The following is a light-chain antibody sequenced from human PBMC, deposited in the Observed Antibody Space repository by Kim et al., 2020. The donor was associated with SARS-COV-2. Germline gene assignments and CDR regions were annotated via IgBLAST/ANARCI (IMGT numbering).Light chain of an antibody. CDR3: QQYGSSPNT. Sequence: EIVLTQSPGTLSLFPGERATLSCRASQSVSSSYLAWYQQKPGQAPRLLIYGASSRATGIPDRFSGSGSGTDFILTISRLEPEDFAVYYCQQYGSSPNTFGQGTKLEI. CDR1: QSVSSSY. J-gene: IGKJ2*01. V-gene: IGKV3-20*01. CDR2: GAS.